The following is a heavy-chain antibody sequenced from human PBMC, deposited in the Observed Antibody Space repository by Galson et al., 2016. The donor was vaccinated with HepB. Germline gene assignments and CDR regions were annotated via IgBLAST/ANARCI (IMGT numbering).Heavy chain of an antibody. CDR3: ARRVCTATTCFVNWFDP. CDR1: GYIFTDYF. V-gene: IGHV1-46*01. Sequence: SVKVSCKASGYIFTDYFVHWVRQAPGQGLEWVGIINPTEGTTHYAQKLQGRVAMTRDTSTSTVYMELNTLRSEDTAVYYCARRVCTATTCFVNWFDPWGQGTLVSVSS. J-gene: IGHJ5*02. D-gene: IGHD2-2*01. CDR2: INPTEGTT.